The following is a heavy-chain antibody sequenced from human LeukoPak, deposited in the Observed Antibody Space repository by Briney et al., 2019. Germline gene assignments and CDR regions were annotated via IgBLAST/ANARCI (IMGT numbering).Heavy chain of an antibody. CDR2: ISSSGSSI. J-gene: IGHJ4*02. D-gene: IGHD1-26*01. Sequence: GGSLRLSCAASGFTFSSYSMNWVRQAPGKGLEWVSYISSSGSSIYYADSVKGRFTISRDNAKNSLYLQMNSLRAEDTAVYYCAREVGATAWGYWGQGTLVTVSS. CDR3: AREVGATAWGY. V-gene: IGHV3-48*04. CDR1: GFTFSSYS.